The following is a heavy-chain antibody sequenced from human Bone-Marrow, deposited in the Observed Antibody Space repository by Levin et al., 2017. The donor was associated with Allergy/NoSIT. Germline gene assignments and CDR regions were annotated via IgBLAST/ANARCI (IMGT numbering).Heavy chain of an antibody. D-gene: IGHD5-12*01. J-gene: IGHJ4*02. V-gene: IGHV3-53*05. CDR3: AKGPGMAMIKGFIDY. CDR1: GVPVRNPY. Sequence: SLPLSCAASGVPVRNPYMAWVRQAPGRGLEWVSLIYSAGESRYADSVRGRFTISRDNAKNSLFLQMNSLRAEDTALYYCAKGPGMAMIKGFIDYWGQGTLITVSS. CDR2: IYSAGES.